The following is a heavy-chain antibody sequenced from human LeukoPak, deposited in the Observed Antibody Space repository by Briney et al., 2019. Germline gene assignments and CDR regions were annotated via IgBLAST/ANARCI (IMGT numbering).Heavy chain of an antibody. Sequence: GGSLRLSCAASGFTVSSNYMSWVRQAPGKGLEWVSAISGSGGSTYYTDSVKGRFTISRDNSKNTLYLQMNSLRADDTALYYCAKGLLLWFGEPGGFDYWGQGTLVTVSS. D-gene: IGHD3-10*01. CDR3: AKGLLLWFGEPGGFDY. CDR1: GFTVSSNY. J-gene: IGHJ4*02. CDR2: ISGSGGST. V-gene: IGHV3-23*01.